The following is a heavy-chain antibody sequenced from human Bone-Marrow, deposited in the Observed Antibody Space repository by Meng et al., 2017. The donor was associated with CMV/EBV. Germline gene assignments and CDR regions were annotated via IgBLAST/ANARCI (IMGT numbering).Heavy chain of an antibody. CDR3: ARGPVLDIVVVPAAIDYYGMDV. D-gene: IGHD2-2*02. CDR1: GYTFTSYG. Sequence: ASVKVSCKASGYTFTSYGISWVRQAPGQGLEWMGWISAYNGNTNYAQKFQGRVTMTTDTSTSTAYMELRSLRSDDTAVYYCARGPVLDIVVVPAAIDYYGMDVWGQGTTVTVPS. V-gene: IGHV1-18*01. CDR2: ISAYNGNT. J-gene: IGHJ6*02.